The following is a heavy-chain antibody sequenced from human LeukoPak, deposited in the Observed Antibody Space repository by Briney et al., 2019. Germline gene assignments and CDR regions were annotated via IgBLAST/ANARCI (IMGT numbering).Heavy chain of an antibody. J-gene: IGHJ4*02. CDR3: AKADGTPLRYFDWLPLGPFDY. CDR2: ISGSGGST. D-gene: IGHD3-9*01. Sequence: GGSLRLSCAASGFTFSSYAMSWVRQAPGKGLEWVSAISGSGGSTYYADSVKGRFTISRDNSKNTLYLQMNSLRAEDTAVYYCAKADGTPLRYFDWLPLGPFDYWGQGTLVTVSS. V-gene: IGHV3-23*01. CDR1: GFTFSSYA.